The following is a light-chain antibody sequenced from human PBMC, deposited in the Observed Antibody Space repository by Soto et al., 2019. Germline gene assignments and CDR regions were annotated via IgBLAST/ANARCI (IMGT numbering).Light chain of an antibody. J-gene: IGKJ3*01. CDR1: QSVTVNS. CDR2: AAS. V-gene: IGKV3-20*01. CDR3: QQYGDSPLT. Sequence: EILLTQSPSTLSLSAGEGVTLSCRASQSVTVNSLAWYQQKPGQAPRLLIYAASTRAAAVPDRFTGSGSGTDFALTISRLEPEDFGVYYCQQYGDSPLTSGPGTKVDTK.